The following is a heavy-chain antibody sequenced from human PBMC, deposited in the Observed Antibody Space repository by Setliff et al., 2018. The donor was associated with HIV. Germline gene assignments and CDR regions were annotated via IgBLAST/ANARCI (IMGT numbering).Heavy chain of an antibody. D-gene: IGHD7-27*01. Sequence: ETLSLTCNVSGGSISGYFWTWIRQPAGKGLEWIGRIYTSGSTNYNPSLKSRLSMSIDTSRNHFSLRLTSVTAADTAVYYCARDLPELTGRSFDPWGQGIQVTVSS. J-gene: IGHJ5*02. V-gene: IGHV4-4*07. CDR2: IYTSGST. CDR1: GGSISGYF. CDR3: ARDLPELTGRSFDP.